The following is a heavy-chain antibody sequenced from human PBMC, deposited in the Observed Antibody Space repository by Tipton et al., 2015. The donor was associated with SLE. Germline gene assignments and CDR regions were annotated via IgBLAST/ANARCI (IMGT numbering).Heavy chain of an antibody. J-gene: IGHJ4*02. CDR3: ARDAGGTYFDY. Sequence: TLSLTCTVSGGSISSHYWSWIRQPPGKGLEWIGYIYYSGSTNYNPSLKSRVTMSVDTSKNQFSLKLSSVTAADTAVYYCARDAGGTYFDYWGQGTLVTVSS. CDR1: GGSISSHY. CDR2: IYYSGST. D-gene: IGHD1-26*01. V-gene: IGHV4-59*11.